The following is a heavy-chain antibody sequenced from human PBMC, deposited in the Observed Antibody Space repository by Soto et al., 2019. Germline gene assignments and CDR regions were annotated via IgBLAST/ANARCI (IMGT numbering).Heavy chain of an antibody. Sequence: PSETLSLTCAVSGGSISIGGYSWRCMRQPPGEGLERIGYIYHSGSTYYNPSLKSRVTISVDRSKNQFSLKLSSVTAADTAVYYCARGGTTGYYFDYWGQGTLVTVSS. CDR2: IYHSGST. V-gene: IGHV4-30-2*01. D-gene: IGHD4-4*01. CDR1: GGSISIGGYS. J-gene: IGHJ4*02. CDR3: ARGGTTGYYFDY.